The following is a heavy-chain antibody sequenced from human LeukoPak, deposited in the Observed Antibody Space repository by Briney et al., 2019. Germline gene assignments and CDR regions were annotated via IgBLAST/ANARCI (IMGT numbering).Heavy chain of an antibody. D-gene: IGHD2-2*01. CDR2: ISYSGNT. CDR3: AREKVPENNYYYGMDV. J-gene: IGHJ6*01. V-gene: IGHV4-30-4*02. CDR1: GGSISSGDYH. Sequence: SDTLSLTCNISGGSISSGDYHWHWIRQPPARGLEWFGYISYSGNTYYHPSLQSRLLISVDTSKSQISLKLSSVSAADTAVYYCAREKVPENNYYYGMDVWGQGTTVIVSS.